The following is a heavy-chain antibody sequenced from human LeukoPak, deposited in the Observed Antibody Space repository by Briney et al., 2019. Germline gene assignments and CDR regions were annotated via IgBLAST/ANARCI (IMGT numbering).Heavy chain of an antibody. CDR2: ISGSGGST. D-gene: IGHD3-22*01. V-gene: IGHV3-23*01. Sequence: GGSLRLSCAVSGFPLSSYAMSWVRQAPGKGLEWVSAISGSGGSTYYADSVKGRFTISRDNSKNTLYLQMNSLRAEDTAVYYCAKSRDSSGYYIGYWGQGTLVTVSS. J-gene: IGHJ4*02. CDR1: GFPLSSYA. CDR3: AKSRDSSGYYIGY.